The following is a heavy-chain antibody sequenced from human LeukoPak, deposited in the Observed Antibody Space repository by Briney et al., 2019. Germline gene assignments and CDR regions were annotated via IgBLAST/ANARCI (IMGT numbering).Heavy chain of an antibody. J-gene: IGHJ4*02. CDR2: IIPILGIA. Sequence: ASVKVSCKASGGTFISYAISWVRQAPGQGLEWMGRIIPILGIANYAQKFQGRVTITADKSTSTAYMELSSLRSEDTAVYYCARDPYYYDSSGYYYVRPYYFDYWGQGTLVTVSS. CDR3: ARDPYYYDSSGYYYVRPYYFDY. CDR1: GGTFISYA. V-gene: IGHV1-69*04. D-gene: IGHD3-22*01.